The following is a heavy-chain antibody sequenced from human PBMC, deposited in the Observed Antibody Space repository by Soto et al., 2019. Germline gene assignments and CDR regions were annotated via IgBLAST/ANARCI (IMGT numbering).Heavy chain of an antibody. CDR3: ATMGTPATGLYYFDY. CDR1: GGSISSGNYY. CDR2: ISYSGST. V-gene: IGHV4-30-4*01. Sequence: QVQLQESGPGLVKPSQTLSLTCTVSGGSISSGNYYWSWIRQPPGKGLEWIGFISYSGSTYYNASLKSRDTISVDTSKNQFSLNLSFVTAADTAVYYCATMGTPATGLYYFDYWGQGTLVTVSS. J-gene: IGHJ4*02. D-gene: IGHD1-7*01.